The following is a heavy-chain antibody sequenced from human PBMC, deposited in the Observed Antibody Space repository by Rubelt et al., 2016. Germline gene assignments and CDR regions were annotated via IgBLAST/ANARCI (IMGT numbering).Heavy chain of an antibody. V-gene: IGHV1-3*01. CDR3: ARSKDTAMVTDADWYFDL. CDR1: GYPFATYA. D-gene: IGHD5-18*01. Sequence: QVQLVQSGAEVKRPGASVKVSCKASGYPFATYAMHWVRQAPGQRLEWKGWIEAGKGDPKYSQKFQGRVTITRDTSASTAYMELSSLRSEDTAVYYCARSKDTAMVTDADWYFDLWGRGTLVTVSS. CDR2: IEAGKGDP. J-gene: IGHJ2*01.